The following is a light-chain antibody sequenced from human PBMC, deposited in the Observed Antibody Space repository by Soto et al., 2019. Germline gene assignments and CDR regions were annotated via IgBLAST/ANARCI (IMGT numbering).Light chain of an antibody. V-gene: IGKV3-20*01. CDR1: QSIVCSTY. J-gene: IGKJ4*01. Sequence: IVLGHAPCTLSLSPWEISTLSCISIQSIVCSTYLAWYQQKPGQAPRLLIYGASNRATGIPDRFSGSGSGTDFTLTISRLEPEDFAVYYCQQYNNWPLTFGGGTKVDIK. CDR2: GAS. CDR3: QQYNNWPLT.